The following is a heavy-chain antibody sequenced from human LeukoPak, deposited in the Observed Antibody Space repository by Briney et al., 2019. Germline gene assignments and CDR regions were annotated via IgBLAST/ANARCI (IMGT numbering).Heavy chain of an antibody. J-gene: IGHJ4*02. V-gene: IGHV4-39*07. Sequence: PSETLSLTCTVSGGSISSSSYYWGWIRQPPGKGLEWIGSIYYSGSTYYNPSLKSRVTISVDTSKNQFSLKLSSVTAADTAVYYCAGGLKGGYSYGLDYWGQGTLVTVSS. CDR2: IYYSGST. CDR1: GGSISSSSYY. CDR3: AGGLKGGYSYGLDY. D-gene: IGHD5-18*01.